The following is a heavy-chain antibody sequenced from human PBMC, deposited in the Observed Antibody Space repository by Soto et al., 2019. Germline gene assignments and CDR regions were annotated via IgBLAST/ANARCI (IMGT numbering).Heavy chain of an antibody. CDR3: ARASDCSSTSCYADYYYYMDV. D-gene: IGHD2-2*01. V-gene: IGHV3-30*03. CDR1: GFTFSSYG. Sequence: GGSLRLSCAASGFTFSSYGMHWVRQAPGKGLEWVAVISYDGSNKYYADSVKGRFTISRDNSKNTLYLQMNSLRAEDTAVYYCARASDCSSTSCYADYYYYMDVWGKGTTVTVSS. CDR2: ISYDGSNK. J-gene: IGHJ6*03.